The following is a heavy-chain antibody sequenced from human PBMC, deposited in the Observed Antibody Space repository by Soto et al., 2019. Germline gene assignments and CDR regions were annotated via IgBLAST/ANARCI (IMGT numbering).Heavy chain of an antibody. CDR1: GFSLSTSGVG. Sequence: SGPTLVNPTQTLTLTCTFSGFSLSTSGVGVGWIRQPPGKALEWLALIYWNNDKRYSPSLKSRLTITKDTSKNQVVLTMTNMDPVDTATYYCAHTADYDFWSGYPDNWFDPWGQGTLVTVSS. D-gene: IGHD3-3*01. V-gene: IGHV2-5*01. CDR3: AHTADYDFWSGYPDNWFDP. CDR2: IYWNNDK. J-gene: IGHJ5*02.